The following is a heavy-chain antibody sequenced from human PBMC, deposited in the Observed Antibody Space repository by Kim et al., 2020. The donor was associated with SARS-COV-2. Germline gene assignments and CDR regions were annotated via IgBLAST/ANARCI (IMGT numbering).Heavy chain of an antibody. Sequence: SETLSLTCAVYGGSFSGYYWSWIRQPPGKGLEWIGEINYSGRTNYNPSLRSRVTISVDTSKNQFSLKLTSVTAADTAVYYCARRFSNTSGCGGQYCDLWG. CDR1: GGSFSGYY. CDR3: ARRFSNTSGCGGQYCDL. CDR2: INYSGRT. D-gene: IGHD2-15*01. V-gene: IGHV4-34*01. J-gene: IGHJ2*01.